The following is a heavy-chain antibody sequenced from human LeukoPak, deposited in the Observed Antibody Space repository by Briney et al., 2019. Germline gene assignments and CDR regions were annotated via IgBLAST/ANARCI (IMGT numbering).Heavy chain of an antibody. D-gene: IGHD1-26*01. CDR1: GFTFSDHY. J-gene: IGHJ4*02. V-gene: IGHV3-72*01. Sequence: GGSLRLSCAASGFTFSDHYMDWVRQASGKGLEWVGRTRNKANSYTTEYAASVKGRFTISRDDSKNSLYLQMNSLRAEDTAVYYCAREGIVGATDYWGQGTLVTVSS. CDR3: AREGIVGATDY. CDR2: TRNKANSYTT.